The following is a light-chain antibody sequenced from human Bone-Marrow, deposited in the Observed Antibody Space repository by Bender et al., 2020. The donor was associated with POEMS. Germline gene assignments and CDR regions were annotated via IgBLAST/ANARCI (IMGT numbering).Light chain of an antibody. CDR2: TNN. V-gene: IGLV1-44*01. CDR1: GSNIGGYP. J-gene: IGLJ3*02. Sequence: QSVLTQPPSASGTPGQRVTISCSGSGSNIGGYPVNWYQQLPGTAPRLLIYTNNERPSGVPDRFSGSKSGTSASLAITGLQSDDEAIYFCVAWDASLNGWVFGGGTNLTVL. CDR3: VAWDASLNGWV.